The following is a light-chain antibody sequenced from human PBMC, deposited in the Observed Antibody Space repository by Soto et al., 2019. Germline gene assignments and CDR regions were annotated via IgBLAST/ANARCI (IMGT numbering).Light chain of an antibody. J-gene: IGKJ1*01. CDR2: KAS. V-gene: IGKV1-5*03. Sequence: DIHMTQSPSTRSASVLDIVAITFLASQSISTWLAWYQQEPGKAPKLLIHKASSLQSGVPSRFSGSGSGTEFTLTISSLQPDDIATYSCQQYHSYSWTFGQGTKVDIK. CDR1: QSISTW. CDR3: QQYHSYSWT.